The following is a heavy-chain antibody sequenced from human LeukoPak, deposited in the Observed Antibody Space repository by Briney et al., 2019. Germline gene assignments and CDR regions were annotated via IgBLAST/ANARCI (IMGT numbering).Heavy chain of an antibody. D-gene: IGHD2-15*01. Sequence: GASVKVSCKASGYTFTSYGISWVRQAPGQGLEWMGWISAYNGNTNYAQKLQGRVTMTTDTSTSTAYMELRSLRSDDTAVYYCARDGSKYCSGGSCYSTYWGQGTLVTVSS. CDR1: GYTFTSYG. CDR2: ISAYNGNT. V-gene: IGHV1-18*01. J-gene: IGHJ4*02. CDR3: ARDGSKYCSGGSCYSTY.